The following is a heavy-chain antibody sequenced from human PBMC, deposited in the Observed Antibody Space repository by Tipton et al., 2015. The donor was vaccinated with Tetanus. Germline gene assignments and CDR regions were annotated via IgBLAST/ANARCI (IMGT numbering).Heavy chain of an antibody. V-gene: IGHV3-7*03. Sequence: SLRLSCAASGFTFSTYWMHWVRQAPGKGLEWVATMKQDGSEIKYVDSVTGRFTISRDNAKNSLYLQLNSLRAEDTAVYYCVRGGMMYADYWGQGTLVTVSS. CDR1: GFTFSTYW. CDR3: VRGGMMYADY. J-gene: IGHJ4*02. CDR2: MKQDGSEI. D-gene: IGHD2-8*01.